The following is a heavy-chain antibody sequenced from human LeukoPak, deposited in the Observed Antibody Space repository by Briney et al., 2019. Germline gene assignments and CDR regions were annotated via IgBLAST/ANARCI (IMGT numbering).Heavy chain of an antibody. J-gene: IGHJ4*02. V-gene: IGHV3-23*01. Sequence: GRSLRLSCAASGFTFSTYGIHWVRQAPGKGLEWVSGISGSGGSTYYADSVKGRFTISRDNSKNTLYLQMNSLRVEDTAVYYCAKQYDFWSGPDYWGQGTLVTVSS. CDR2: ISGSGGST. CDR1: GFTFSTYG. D-gene: IGHD3-3*01. CDR3: AKQYDFWSGPDY.